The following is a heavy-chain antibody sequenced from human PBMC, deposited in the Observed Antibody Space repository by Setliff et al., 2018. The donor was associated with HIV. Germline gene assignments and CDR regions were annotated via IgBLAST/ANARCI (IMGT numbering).Heavy chain of an antibody. CDR2: ISGSGDTT. Sequence: GGSLRLSCAASGFTFSNYAMTWVRQAPGKGLEWVSGISGSGDTTNYADSVKGRFTISRDNSKNTLFLQMNSLRVEDTAVYYCARLSSGWSGISHFDYWGQGTLVTVSS. D-gene: IGHD6-19*01. CDR3: ARLSSGWSGISHFDY. CDR1: GFTFSNYA. J-gene: IGHJ4*02. V-gene: IGHV3-23*01.